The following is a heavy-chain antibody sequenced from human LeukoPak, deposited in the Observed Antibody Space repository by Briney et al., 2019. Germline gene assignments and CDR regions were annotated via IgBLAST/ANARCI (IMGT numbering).Heavy chain of an antibody. Sequence: PSETLPLTCAVSGYSISSGYYWGWIRQPPGKGLEWIGSIYHSGSTYYNPSLKSRVTISVDTSKNQFSLKLSSVTAADTAVYYCASWYYYGSGSRYYFGYWGQGTLVTVSS. CDR3: ASWYYYGSGSRYYFGY. D-gene: IGHD3-10*01. V-gene: IGHV4-38-2*01. CDR2: IYHSGST. CDR1: GYSISSGYY. J-gene: IGHJ4*02.